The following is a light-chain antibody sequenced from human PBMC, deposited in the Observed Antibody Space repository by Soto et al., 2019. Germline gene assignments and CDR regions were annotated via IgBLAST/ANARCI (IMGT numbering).Light chain of an antibody. CDR2: AAS. CDR3: QQYDHPPYT. CDR1: QTISSSY. Sequence: EIVLTQSPGTLSLSPGERATLSCTASQTISSSYLAWYQQKPGQPPRLLIFAASSRATGIPDNFSGSGSGTDFTLTISRLEPEDSAVYYCQQYDHPPYTFGQGTKLEIK. J-gene: IGKJ2*01. V-gene: IGKV3-20*01.